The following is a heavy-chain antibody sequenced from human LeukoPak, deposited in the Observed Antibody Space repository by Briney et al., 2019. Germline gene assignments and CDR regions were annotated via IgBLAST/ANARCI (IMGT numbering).Heavy chain of an antibody. V-gene: IGHV3-21*01. Sequence: GSPRLSCAASGFTFSSYSMNWIRQAPGKGLEWVSSISSSTSYIYYADSVKGRFTISKDNAKNSLYLQMNSLRAEDTAVYYYARGRPHGNDYWGQGTLVTVSS. CDR3: ARGRPHGNDY. D-gene: IGHD4-23*01. CDR2: ISSSTSYI. J-gene: IGHJ4*02. CDR1: GFTFSSYS.